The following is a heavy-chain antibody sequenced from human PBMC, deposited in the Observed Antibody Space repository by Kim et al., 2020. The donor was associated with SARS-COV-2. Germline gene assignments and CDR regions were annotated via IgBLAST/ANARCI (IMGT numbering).Heavy chain of an antibody. CDR2: ISGPGDST. D-gene: IGHD2-2*01. CDR1: GFSFSSYA. V-gene: IGHV3-23*01. Sequence: GGSLRLSCAASGFSFSSYAMNWVRQAPGKGLEWVSSISGPGDSTYYTDSVRGRFTISRDNYKDTVFMEINSLRAEDTAIYYCAKGGSYCSTGSCYGPNWFDPWGQGILVTVSS. CDR3: AKGGSYCSTGSCYGPNWFDP. J-gene: IGHJ5*02.